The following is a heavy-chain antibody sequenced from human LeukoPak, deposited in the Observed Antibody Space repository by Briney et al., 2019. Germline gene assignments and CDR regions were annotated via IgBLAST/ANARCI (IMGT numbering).Heavy chain of an antibody. CDR3: ARHARDGYASGNYYMDV. Sequence: GGALEISWKGSGLTNYWIGWVRRLPGKGLGGGGIVYPGDSDTRYSPSFQGQVTISADKSISTADLQWSSLEASDTAMYYCARHARDGYASGNYYMDVWGKGTTVTVSS. D-gene: IGHD5-24*01. J-gene: IGHJ6*03. CDR1: GLTNYW. V-gene: IGHV5-51*01. CDR2: VYPGDSDT.